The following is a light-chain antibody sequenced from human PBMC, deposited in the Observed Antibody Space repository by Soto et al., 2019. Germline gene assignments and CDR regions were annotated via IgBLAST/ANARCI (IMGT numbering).Light chain of an antibody. CDR1: SGHSSYI. Sequence: QPVLTQSSSASASLGSSVKLTCTLSSGHSSYIIAWHQQQPGKAPRYLMKLEGSGSYNKGSGVPDRFSGSSSGADRYLTISNLQSEDEADYYCETWDSNPWVFGGGTQLTVL. J-gene: IGLJ3*02. V-gene: IGLV4-60*03. CDR3: ETWDSNPWV. CDR2: LEGSGSY.